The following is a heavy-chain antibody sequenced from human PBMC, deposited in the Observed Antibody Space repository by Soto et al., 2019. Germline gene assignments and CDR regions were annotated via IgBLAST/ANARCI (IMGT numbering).Heavy chain of an antibody. CDR2: IKSKTDGGTT. CDR3: TTPEWEYVGYFDY. V-gene: IGHV3-15*07. Sequence: GGSLRLSCAASGFTFSNAWMNWVRQAPGKGLGWVGRIKSKTDGGTTDYAAPVKGRFTISRDDSKNTLYLQMNSLKTEDTAVYYCTTPEWEYVGYFDYWGQGTQVTVSS. J-gene: IGHJ4*02. D-gene: IGHD1-26*01. CDR1: GFTFSNAW.